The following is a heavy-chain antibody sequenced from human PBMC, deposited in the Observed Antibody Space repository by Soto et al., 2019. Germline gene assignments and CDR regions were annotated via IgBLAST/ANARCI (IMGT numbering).Heavy chain of an antibody. V-gene: IGHV1-18*01. CDR2: ISAYNGNT. J-gene: IGHJ2*01. Sequence: GSVKVSCKASGYTFTSYGISWVRQAPGQGLEWMGWISAYNGNTNYAQKLQGRVTMTTDTSTSTAYMELRSLRSDDTAVYYCAREAQQLVYWYFDLWGRGTLVTVSS. CDR1: GYTFTSYG. CDR3: AREAQQLVYWYFDL. D-gene: IGHD6-6*01.